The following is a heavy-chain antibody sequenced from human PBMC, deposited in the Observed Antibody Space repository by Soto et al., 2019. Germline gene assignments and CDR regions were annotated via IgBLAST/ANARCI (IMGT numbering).Heavy chain of an antibody. D-gene: IGHD6-19*01. CDR3: ARDSGVPVAGTFDY. V-gene: IGHV3-33*01. Sequence: QVQLVESGGGVVQPGRSLRLSCAASGFTFSSYGMHWVRQAPGKGLEWVAVIWYDGSNKYYADSVKGRFTISRDNSKNTLYLQMNSLRAEDTAVYYCARDSGVPVAGTFDYWGQGTLVTGSS. CDR1: GFTFSSYG. CDR2: IWYDGSNK. J-gene: IGHJ4*02.